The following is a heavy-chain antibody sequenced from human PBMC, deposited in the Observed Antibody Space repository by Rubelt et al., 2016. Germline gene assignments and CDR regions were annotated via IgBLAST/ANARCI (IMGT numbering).Heavy chain of an antibody. D-gene: IGHD4-17*01. CDR1: GGFIRNNSYY. J-gene: IGHJ4*02. Sequence: QLQLQESGPGLVKPSETLSLTCTVSGGFIRNNSYYWGWIRQPPGKGLEWIGSVYYSGRTSYSPSLKSRVTISVDTPKTQFSLTLTAVTAADTAVYYCARADYGDAGRYWGQGTLVTVSS. V-gene: IGHV4-39*07. CDR3: ARADYGDAGRY. CDR2: VYYSGRT.